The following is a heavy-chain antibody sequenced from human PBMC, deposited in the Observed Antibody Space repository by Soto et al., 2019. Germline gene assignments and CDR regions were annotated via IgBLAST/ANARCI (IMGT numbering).Heavy chain of an antibody. Sequence: SETLSLICTVSGGSISSYYWSWIRQPPGKGLEWIGYIYYSGSTNYNPSLKSRVTISVDTSKNQFSLKLSSVTAADTAVYYCARGTIAVGLAAPDYWGQGTLVTVSS. CDR2: IYYSGST. D-gene: IGHD3-9*01. CDR1: GGSISSYY. V-gene: IGHV4-59*01. J-gene: IGHJ4*02. CDR3: ARGTIAVGLAAPDY.